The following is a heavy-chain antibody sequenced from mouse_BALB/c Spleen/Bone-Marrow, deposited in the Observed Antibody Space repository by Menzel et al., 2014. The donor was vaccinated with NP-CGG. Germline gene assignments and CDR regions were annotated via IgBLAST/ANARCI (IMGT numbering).Heavy chain of an antibody. V-gene: IGHV5-9-4*01. D-gene: IGHD1-1*01. CDR1: GFTFSTYA. CDR2: ISSGGSYT. J-gene: IGHJ3*01. Sequence: EVKLMESGGVLVKPGGSLKLSCAASGFTFSTYAMSWVRQSPEKRLEWVAEISSGGSYTYYPDTVTGRFTISRDNAKNPLYLEMSSLRSEDTARYYCARDGCGSSDWGQGTLVTVSA. CDR3: ARDGCGSSD.